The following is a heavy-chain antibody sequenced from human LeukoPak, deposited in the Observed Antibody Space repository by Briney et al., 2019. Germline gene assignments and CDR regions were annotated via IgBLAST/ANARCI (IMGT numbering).Heavy chain of an antibody. D-gene: IGHD6-13*01. CDR2: IIPIFGTA. V-gene: IGHV1-69*05. CDR1: GGTFRSHA. Sequence: SVKVSCKASGGTFRSHAITRVRQAPGQGLEWMGRIIPIFGTANYAQKFQGRVTITTDESTSTAYMELSTLRSDDTAVYYCARERPPGDSSSWFLEGYFDIWGQGTLVTVCS. CDR3: ARERPPGDSSSWFLEGYFDI. J-gene: IGHJ4*02.